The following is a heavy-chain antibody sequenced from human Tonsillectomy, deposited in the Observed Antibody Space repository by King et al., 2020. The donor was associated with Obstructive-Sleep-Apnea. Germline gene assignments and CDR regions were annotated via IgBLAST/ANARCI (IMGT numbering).Heavy chain of an antibody. CDR1: GFTFSSYA. CDR2: ISYDGSNK. V-gene: IGHV3-30*04. CDR3: AGEGSQTGLDAFDI. D-gene: IGHD3-9*01. J-gene: IGHJ3*02. Sequence: VQLVESGGDVVQPGRSLRLSCAASGFTFSSYAMHWVRQAPGKGLEWVTVISYDGSNKYYADSVKCRFTISRDNSKNTLYLQMNSLRPEDTAVYYCAGEGSQTGLDAFDIWGQGTMVTVSS.